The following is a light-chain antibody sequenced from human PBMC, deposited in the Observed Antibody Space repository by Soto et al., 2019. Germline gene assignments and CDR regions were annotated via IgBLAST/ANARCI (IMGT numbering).Light chain of an antibody. Sequence: EIVMTQSPAILSVSPGERATLSCRASQSVRSNLAWYQHKPGQAPRLLIYDASTRATGIPARFSGSGSGTEFPLIISSLQFEDFAIYYCQQYNKWPPITFGQGTRLEIK. CDR1: QSVRSN. CDR3: QQYNKWPPIT. J-gene: IGKJ5*01. CDR2: DAS. V-gene: IGKV3-15*01.